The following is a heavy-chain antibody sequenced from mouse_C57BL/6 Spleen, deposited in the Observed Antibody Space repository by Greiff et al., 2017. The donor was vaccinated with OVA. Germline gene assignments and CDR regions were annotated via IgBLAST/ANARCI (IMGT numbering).Heavy chain of an antibody. Sequence: EVKLVESGGGLVKPGGSLKLSCAASGFTFSDYGMHWVRQAPEKGLEWVAYISSGSSTIYYADTVKGRFTISRDNAKNTLFLQMTSLRSEDTAMYYCAREAGTAMDYWGQGTSVTVSS. J-gene: IGHJ4*01. CDR2: ISSGSSTI. CDR3: AREAGTAMDY. V-gene: IGHV5-17*01. CDR1: GFTFSDYG. D-gene: IGHD4-1*01.